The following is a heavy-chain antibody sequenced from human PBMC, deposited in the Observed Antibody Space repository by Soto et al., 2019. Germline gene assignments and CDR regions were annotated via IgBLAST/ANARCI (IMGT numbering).Heavy chain of an antibody. CDR1: GFTFSNAW. V-gene: IGHV3-15*01. CDR3: TTDVRAVLRYFDWLFPPDYMDL. D-gene: IGHD3-9*01. Sequence: EVQVVESGGGLVKPGGSLRLSCAASGFTFSNAWMSWVRQAPGKGLEWVGRIKSKTDGGTTDYAAPVKGRFTISKDNSKNPLYLQIDSLKTERCAVYYCTTDVRAVLRYFDWLFPPDYMDLWGKGNTVTVSS. CDR2: IKSKTDGGTT. J-gene: IGHJ6*03.